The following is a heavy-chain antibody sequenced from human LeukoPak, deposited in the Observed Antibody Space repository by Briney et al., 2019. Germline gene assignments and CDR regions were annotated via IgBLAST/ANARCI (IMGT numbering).Heavy chain of an antibody. J-gene: IGHJ3*02. D-gene: IGHD3-3*01. V-gene: IGHV1-46*01. CDR2: INPSGGSS. Sequence: ASVKVSCKASGYTFTSYYMHWVRQAPGQGLEWMGIINPSGGSSSYAQKFQGRVTMTRDTSTSTVYMELSSLRSEDTAVYYCVRPRDGLEWGDAFDIWGQGTMVTVSS. CDR3: VRPRDGLEWGDAFDI. CDR1: GYTFTSYY.